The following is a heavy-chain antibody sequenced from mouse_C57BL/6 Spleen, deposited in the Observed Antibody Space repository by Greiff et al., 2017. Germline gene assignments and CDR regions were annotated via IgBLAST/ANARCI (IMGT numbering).Heavy chain of an antibody. V-gene: IGHV5-9-1*02. Sequence: EVKVVESGEGLVKPGGSLKLSCAASGFTFSSYAMSWVRQTPEKRLEWVAYISSGGDYIYYADTVKGRFTISRDNARNTLYLQMSSLKSEDTAMYYCTRADYYGSSHAMDYWGQGTSVTVSS. CDR1: GFTFSSYA. CDR2: ISSGGDYI. CDR3: TRADYYGSSHAMDY. J-gene: IGHJ4*01. D-gene: IGHD1-1*01.